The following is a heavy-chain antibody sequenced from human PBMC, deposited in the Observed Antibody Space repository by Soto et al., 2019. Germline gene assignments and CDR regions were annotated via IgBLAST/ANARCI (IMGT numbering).Heavy chain of an antibody. D-gene: IGHD2-2*01. CDR2: INWNGGST. CDR1: GFTFDDYG. V-gene: IGHV3-20*01. Sequence: GGSLRLSCAASGFTFDDYGMSWVRQAPGKGLEWVSGINWNGGSTGYADSVKGRFTISRDNAKNSLYLQMNSLRAEDTALYHGARESQDIVVVPAARSSYYYYYMDVWGKGTTVTVSS. J-gene: IGHJ6*03. CDR3: ARESQDIVVVPAARSSYYYYYMDV.